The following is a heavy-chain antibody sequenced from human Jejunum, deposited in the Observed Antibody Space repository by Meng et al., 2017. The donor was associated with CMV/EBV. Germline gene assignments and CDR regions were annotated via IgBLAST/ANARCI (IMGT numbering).Heavy chain of an antibody. Sequence: CPVSGGAIRASFWRWLRQSPGKGLEWIGYIHNSGSTQYTPSLKSRVTMSIDTSKNQFSLKLRSVTAADTAVYYCARGGDISETTAHWGQGRLVTVSS. J-gene: IGHJ4*02. D-gene: IGHD6-19*01. CDR1: GGAIRASF. V-gene: IGHV4-59*01. CDR2: IHNSGST. CDR3: ARGGDISETTAH.